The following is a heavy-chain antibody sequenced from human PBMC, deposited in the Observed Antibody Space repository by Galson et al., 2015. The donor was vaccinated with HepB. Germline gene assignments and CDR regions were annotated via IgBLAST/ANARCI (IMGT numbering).Heavy chain of an antibody. V-gene: IGHV3-30-3*01. Sequence: SLRLSCAASGFTFSRYAMHWVRQAPGKGLEWVAVISYDGSNKYYADSVKGRFTISRDNSKNTLYLQMNSLRAEDTAVYYCARDYLGYCSSTSCPGSWFDPWGQGTLVTVSS. CDR2: ISYDGSNK. CDR3: ARDYLGYCSSTSCPGSWFDP. CDR1: GFTFSRYA. D-gene: IGHD2-2*01. J-gene: IGHJ5*02.